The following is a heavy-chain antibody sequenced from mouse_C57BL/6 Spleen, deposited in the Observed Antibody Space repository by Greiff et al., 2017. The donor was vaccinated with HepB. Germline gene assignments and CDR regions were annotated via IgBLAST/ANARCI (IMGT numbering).Heavy chain of an antibody. V-gene: IGHV1-55*01. CDR3: AREGGYHCSWFAY. J-gene: IGHJ3*01. CDR1: GYTFTSYW. CDR2: IYPGSGST. Sequence: QVQLQQPGAELVKPGASVKMSCKASGYTFTSYWITWVKQRPGHGLEWIGDIYPGSGSTNYNEKFKSKATLTVDTSSSTAYMQLSSLTADDSAVYYCAREGGYHCSWFAYCGQGTLVTVSA. D-gene: IGHD2-2*01.